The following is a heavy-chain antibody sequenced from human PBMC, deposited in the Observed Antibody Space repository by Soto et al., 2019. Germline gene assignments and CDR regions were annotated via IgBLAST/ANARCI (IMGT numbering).Heavy chain of an antibody. J-gene: IGHJ4*02. Sequence: GASVKVSCKASGGTFSSYAISWVRQAPGQGLEWMGGIIPIFGTANYAQKFQGRVTITADESTSTAYMELSSLRSEDTAVYYCAGIWSGYRDYWGQGTLVTVSS. V-gene: IGHV1-69*13. CDR2: IIPIFGTA. D-gene: IGHD3-3*01. CDR3: AGIWSGYRDY. CDR1: GGTFSSYA.